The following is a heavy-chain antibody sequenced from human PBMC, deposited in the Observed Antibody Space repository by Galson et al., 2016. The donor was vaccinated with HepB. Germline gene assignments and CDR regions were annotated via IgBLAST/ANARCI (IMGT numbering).Heavy chain of an antibody. CDR1: GFTFSSYG. CDR3: ASLRGGGGDDARTIDAFDI. V-gene: IGHV3-30*03. D-gene: IGHD2-21*02. CDR2: ISYDGSNK. Sequence: LRLSCAASGFTFSSYGMHWVRQAPGKGLEWVAGISYDGSNKYYADSVKGRSTISRDNSKNTLYLQMNSLRPEDTDVYYCASLRGGGGDDARTIDAFDIWGQGTLVTVSS. J-gene: IGHJ3*02.